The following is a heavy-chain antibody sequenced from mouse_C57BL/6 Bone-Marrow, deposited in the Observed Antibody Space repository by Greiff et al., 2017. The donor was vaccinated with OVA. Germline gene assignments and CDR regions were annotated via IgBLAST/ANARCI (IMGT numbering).Heavy chain of an antibody. CDR2: IRLKSDNYAT. CDR1: GFTFSNYW. Sequence: EVKLVESGGGLVQPGGSMKLSCVASGFTFSNYWMNWVRQSPEKGLEWVAQIRLKSDNYATHYAESVKGRFTISRDDSKSSVYLQMNNLRAEDTGIYYCTGRGLLSLRRPFFAYWGQGTLVTVSA. J-gene: IGHJ3*01. CDR3: TGRGLLSLRRPFFAY. D-gene: IGHD2-1*01. V-gene: IGHV6-3*01.